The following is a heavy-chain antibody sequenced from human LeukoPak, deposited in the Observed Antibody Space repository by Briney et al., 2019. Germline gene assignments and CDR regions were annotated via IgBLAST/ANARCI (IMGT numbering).Heavy chain of an antibody. CDR3: ARNHIVTGTYFDS. CDR2: IYASGYT. V-gene: IGHV4-4*07. CDR1: GDSISSYS. J-gene: IGHJ4*02. Sequence: PSETLSLTCTVSGDSISSYSWSWVRQPAGKGLEWIGRIYASGYTDYDPSLRSRVTMSVDTSKNQFSLKLTSVTAADMSVFFCARNHIVTGTYFDSWGPGTLVTVSS. D-gene: IGHD2-21*01.